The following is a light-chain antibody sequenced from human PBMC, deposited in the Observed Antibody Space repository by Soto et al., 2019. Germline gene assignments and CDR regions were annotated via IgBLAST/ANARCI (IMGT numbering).Light chain of an antibody. Sequence: DIQLTQSPSLLSASVGDRVTITCRASQGIRSYLAWYQQKPGKAPKLLIYGASTLQSEVPSRFSGSGSGSEFTLTISSLQPEDFATYYCQQLNSYLPITFGQGTRLEIK. CDR1: QGIRSY. CDR3: QQLNSYLPIT. CDR2: GAS. J-gene: IGKJ5*01. V-gene: IGKV1-9*01.